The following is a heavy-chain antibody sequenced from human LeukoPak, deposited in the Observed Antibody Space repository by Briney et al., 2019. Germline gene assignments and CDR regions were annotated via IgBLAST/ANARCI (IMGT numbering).Heavy chain of an antibody. CDR1: SGSVNSSIYY. D-gene: IGHD2-21*02. CDR3: ARRAYCGGDCYSFDY. J-gene: IGHJ4*02. CDR2: RYYSGST. V-gene: IGHV4-39*07. Sequence: SETLSLTCTVSSGSVNSSIYYWGWIRQPPGKGLEWIGSRYYSGSTYYNPSLKSRVAISVDTSKNQFSLKLSSVTAADTAVYYCARRAYCGGDCYSFDYWGQGTLVTVSS.